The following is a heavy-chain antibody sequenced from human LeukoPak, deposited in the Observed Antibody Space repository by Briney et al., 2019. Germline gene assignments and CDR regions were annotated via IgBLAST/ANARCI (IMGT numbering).Heavy chain of an antibody. Sequence: GGSLTLSCAASGFTFSSYAMSWVRQAPGKGLEWVSAIIGSGGNTYYASSVKGRLTISRDNSKNTLYLQMNSLRDEDTAVYYCAKGKRSSPNWFDPWGQGTLVTVSS. CDR1: GFTFSSYA. CDR3: AKGKRSSPNWFDP. V-gene: IGHV3-23*01. J-gene: IGHJ5*02. D-gene: IGHD6-13*01. CDR2: IIGSGGNT.